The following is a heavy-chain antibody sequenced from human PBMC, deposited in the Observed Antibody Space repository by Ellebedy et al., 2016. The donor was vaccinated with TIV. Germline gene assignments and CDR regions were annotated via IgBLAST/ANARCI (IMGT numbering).Heavy chain of an antibody. CDR3: ASREVSRYYFDY. Sequence: SVKVSCXASGGTFSSYAISWVRQAPGQGLEWMGGIIPIFGTANYAQKFQGRVTITADKSTSTAYMELSSLRSEDTAVYYCASREVSRYYFDYWGQGTLVTVSS. CDR1: GGTFSSYA. J-gene: IGHJ4*02. D-gene: IGHD3-16*02. CDR2: IIPIFGTA. V-gene: IGHV1-69*06.